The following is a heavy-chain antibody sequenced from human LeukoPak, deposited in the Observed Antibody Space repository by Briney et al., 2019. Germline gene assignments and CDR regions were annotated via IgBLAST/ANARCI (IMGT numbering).Heavy chain of an antibody. V-gene: IGHV1-69*13. CDR2: IIPIFGTA. J-gene: IGHJ3*02. D-gene: IGHD3-10*01. CDR3: AILWFGERNTGVAFDI. Sequence: ASVKVSCKASGGTFSRYAISWERQAPGQGLEWMGGIIPIFGTANYAQKFQGRVTITADESTSTAYMELSSLRSEDTAVYYCAILWFGERNTGVAFDIWGQGTMVTVSS. CDR1: GGTFSRYA.